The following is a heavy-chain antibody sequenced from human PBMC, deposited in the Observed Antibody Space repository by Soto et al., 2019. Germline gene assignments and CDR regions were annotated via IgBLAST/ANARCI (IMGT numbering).Heavy chain of an antibody. CDR3: ARSTRGGDSY. D-gene: IGHD2-21*02. CDR2: IYYSGST. CDR1: GGTVCSGEYD. Sequence: PSWRLALACAVCGGTVCSGEYDGRWNRQPPGKGLEWIGYIYYSGSTYYNPSLKSRVTISVDTSKNQFSLKLSSVTAADTAVYYCARSTRGGDSYWGQGTLVTVSS. V-gene: IGHV4-30-4*01. J-gene: IGHJ4*02.